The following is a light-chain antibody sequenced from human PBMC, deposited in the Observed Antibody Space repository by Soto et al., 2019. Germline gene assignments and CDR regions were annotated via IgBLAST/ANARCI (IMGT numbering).Light chain of an antibody. J-gene: IGLJ1*01. CDR3: SSYTSSSTHL. V-gene: IGLV2-14*01. CDR1: SSDVGGYNY. CDR2: ELS. Sequence: QSALTQPASVSGPPGQSITISCTGTSSDVGGYNYVSWYQQHPGKAPKLMIYELSNRPSGVSNRFSGSKSGNTASLPISGLQADDEAAYYCSSYTSSSTHLFGTGTKVTVL.